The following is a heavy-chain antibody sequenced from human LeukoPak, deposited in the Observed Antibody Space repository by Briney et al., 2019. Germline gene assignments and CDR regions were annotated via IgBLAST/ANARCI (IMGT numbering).Heavy chain of an antibody. CDR1: GGSLSRHN. D-gene: IGHD6-6*01. CDR3: ARVATRSDAFDI. Sequence: SETLSLTCTVSGGSLSRHNWSWIWQPPRKGLEGIRYIYDRGSTNYNPSLKSRVTISVDTSKNQFSLKLSSVTAADTAVYYCARVATRSDAFDIWGQGTMVTVSS. CDR2: IYDRGST. J-gene: IGHJ3*02. V-gene: IGHV4-59*11.